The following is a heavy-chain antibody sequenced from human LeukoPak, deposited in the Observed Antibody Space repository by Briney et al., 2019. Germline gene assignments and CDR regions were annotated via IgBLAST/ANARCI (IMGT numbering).Heavy chain of an antibody. CDR2: IKQHGSEK. D-gene: IGHD6-13*01. J-gene: IGHJ4*02. V-gene: IGHV3-7*01. Sequence: GGSLRLSCAASGFTFSNYWMSWVRQAPGKGLEWVANIKQHGSEKYYVDSVKGRFTISRDNSKNTLYLQMNSLRAEDTAVYYCAKGGSSWSIDYWGQGTLVTVSS. CDR3: AKGGSSWSIDY. CDR1: GFTFSNYW.